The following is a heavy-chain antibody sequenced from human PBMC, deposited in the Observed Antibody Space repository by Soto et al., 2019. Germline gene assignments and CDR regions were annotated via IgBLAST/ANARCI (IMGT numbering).Heavy chain of an antibody. V-gene: IGHV3-9*01. D-gene: IGHD5-12*01. J-gene: IGHJ6*02. CDR3: AKDVEMAYYYYGMDV. CDR2: ISWNSGSI. Sequence: DVQLVESGGGLVQPGRSLRLSCAASGFTFDDYAMHWVRQAPGKGLEWVSGISWNSGSIGYADSVKGRFTISRDNAKNSLYLQMNSLRAEDTALYYCAKDVEMAYYYYGMDVWGQGTTVTVSS. CDR1: GFTFDDYA.